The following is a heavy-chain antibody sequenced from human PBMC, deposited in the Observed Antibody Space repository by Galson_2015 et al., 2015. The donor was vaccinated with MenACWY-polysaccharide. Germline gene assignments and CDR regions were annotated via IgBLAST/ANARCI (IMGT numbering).Heavy chain of an antibody. CDR2: ISSSASYI. CDR1: GFSFSDYN. CDR3: ARGTGGSDY. J-gene: IGHJ4*02. V-gene: IGHV3-21*01. D-gene: IGHD3-16*01. Sequence: SLRLSCAASGFSFSDYNMNWVRQAPGKGLEWVSIISSSASYIYYADSVKGRFTISGDNAKNSLYLQMNSLRAEDTAIYYCARGTGGSDYWGQGTLVTVSS.